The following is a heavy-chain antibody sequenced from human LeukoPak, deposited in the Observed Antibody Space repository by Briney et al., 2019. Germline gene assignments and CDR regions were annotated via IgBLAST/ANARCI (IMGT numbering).Heavy chain of an antibody. CDR2: IYSGGSR. CDR1: GFTVSSNY. J-gene: IGHJ3*02. Sequence: PGGSLRLSCAASGFTVSSNYMSWVRQAPGKGLEWVSIIYSGGSRFYADSVKGRFTISSNNSKNTLYLQLQSHRAEDTAVYYCARGGSYLSAFDIWGQGTMVTVSS. D-gene: IGHD1-26*01. CDR3: ARGGSYLSAFDI. V-gene: IGHV3-53*01.